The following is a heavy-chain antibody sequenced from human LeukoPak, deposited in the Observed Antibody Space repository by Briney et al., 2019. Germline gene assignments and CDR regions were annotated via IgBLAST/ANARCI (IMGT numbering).Heavy chain of an antibody. CDR2: IKANSGDT. CDR3: ATADSVPAGDYHYWYMDV. V-gene: IGHV1-2*02. D-gene: IGHD6-13*01. J-gene: IGHJ6*03. Sequence: ASVKVSCKASRFTLIDYIHWARQAPRQGLQWMGWIKANSGDTEHAQKCQGKVTMTRDTSISPVYMELSSQRSEDTAVYYLATADSVPAGDYHYWYMDVWGKGTTVTVSS. CDR1: RFTLIDY.